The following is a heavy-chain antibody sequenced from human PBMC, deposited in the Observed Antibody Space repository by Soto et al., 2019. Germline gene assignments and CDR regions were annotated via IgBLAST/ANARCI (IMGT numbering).Heavy chain of an antibody. CDR1: GGSFSGYY. Sequence: PSETLSLTCAVYGGSFSGYYWSWIRQPPGKGLEWIGEINHSGSTNYNPSLKSRVTISVDTSKNQFSLKLSSVTAADTAVYYCARSRWLVRKYFDYWGQGTRVSVSS. D-gene: IGHD6-19*01. CDR3: ARSRWLVRKYFDY. V-gene: IGHV4-34*01. J-gene: IGHJ4*02. CDR2: INHSGST.